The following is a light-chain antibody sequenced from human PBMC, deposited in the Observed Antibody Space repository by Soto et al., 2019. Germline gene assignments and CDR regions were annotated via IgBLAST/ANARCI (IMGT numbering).Light chain of an antibody. Sequence: EIVLTQSPGTLSLSPGERATLSCRASQSVSSSYLAWFQQKPGQAPRPLIYGASRRATGIPHRFSGGGSGTDSTLTISRLEPEDFAVYYCQHYGSSTAIAFGEGPRLEIK. CDR2: GAS. CDR3: QHYGSSTAIA. V-gene: IGKV3-20*01. J-gene: IGKJ5*01. CDR1: QSVSSSY.